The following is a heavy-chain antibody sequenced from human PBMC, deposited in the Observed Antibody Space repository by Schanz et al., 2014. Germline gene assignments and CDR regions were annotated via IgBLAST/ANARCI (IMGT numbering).Heavy chain of an antibody. J-gene: IGHJ4*02. CDR2: INTNTGNP. CDR1: GYNLTTYT. CDR3: ARGEANWGQY. D-gene: IGHD7-27*01. V-gene: IGHV7-4-1*02. Sequence: QVQLVQSGSELTRPGASVKVSCKASGYNLTTYTMNWVRQAPGQGLEWMGWINTNTGNPTYAQGFTGRFVFSLDTSVRTAYLQISFLKADDTAVFFCARGEANWGQYWGQGTLVTVSS.